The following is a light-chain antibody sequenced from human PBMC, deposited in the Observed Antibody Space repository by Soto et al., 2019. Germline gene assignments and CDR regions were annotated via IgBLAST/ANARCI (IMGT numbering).Light chain of an antibody. Sequence: EIVMTQSPATLSVSPGERATPSCRASHRVSSYLAWYQQKPGQAPRLLIYDASNRATGIPARFSGSGSGTDFTLTISSLEPEDFAVYYCQQRSNWPRTFGQGTKVDI. CDR2: DAS. CDR1: HRVSSY. V-gene: IGKV3-11*01. CDR3: QQRSNWPRT. J-gene: IGKJ1*01.